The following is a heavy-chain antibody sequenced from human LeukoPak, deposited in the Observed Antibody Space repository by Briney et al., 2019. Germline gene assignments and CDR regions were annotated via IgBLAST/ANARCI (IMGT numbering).Heavy chain of an antibody. CDR3: ARDGTRGFGSGRYSPRWYFDL. CDR1: GGSISSYY. D-gene: IGHD6-19*01. Sequence: SETLSLTCTVSGGSISSYYWSWIRQPPGKGLEWIGYIYYSGSTNYNPSLKSRVTISVDTSKNQFSLKLSSVTAADTAVYYCARDGTRGFGSGRYSPRWYFDLWGRGTLVTVSS. CDR2: IYYSGST. J-gene: IGHJ2*01. V-gene: IGHV4-59*01.